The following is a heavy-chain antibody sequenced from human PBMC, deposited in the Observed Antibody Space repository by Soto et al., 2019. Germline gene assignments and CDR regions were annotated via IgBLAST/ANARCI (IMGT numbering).Heavy chain of an antibody. CDR1: GYTFTGYY. CDR3: ARERHSSSSWSTGADYYGMDV. Sequence: QVQLVQSGAEVKKPGASVKVSCKASGYTFTGYYMHWVRQAPGQGLEWMGWINPNSGGTNYAQKFQGRVTMTRDTSISTAYMELSRLRSDDTAVYYCARERHSSSSWSTGADYYGMDVWGQGTTVTVSS. J-gene: IGHJ6*02. V-gene: IGHV1-2*02. D-gene: IGHD6-13*01. CDR2: INPNSGGT.